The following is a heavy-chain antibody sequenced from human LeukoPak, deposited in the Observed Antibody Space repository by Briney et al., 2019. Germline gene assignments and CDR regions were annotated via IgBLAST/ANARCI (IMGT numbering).Heavy chain of an antibody. J-gene: IGHJ4*01. CDR3: AKAAQTSYDFWSGYYTPPQYYFDY. Sequence: GGSLRLSCAASGFTSSTYAMSWVRQAPGKGLEWVSAISGSGGGTYYADSAKGRFTISRDNSKNTLYLQMNSLRADETAVYYCAKAAQTSYDFWSGYYTPPQYYFDYWGQGTLLTVSS. CDR1: GFTSSTYA. D-gene: IGHD3-3*01. CDR2: ISGSGGGT. V-gene: IGHV3-23*01.